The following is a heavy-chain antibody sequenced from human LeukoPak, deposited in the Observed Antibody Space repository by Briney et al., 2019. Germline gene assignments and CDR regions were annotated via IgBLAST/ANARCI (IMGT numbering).Heavy chain of an antibody. V-gene: IGHV3-23*01. D-gene: IGHD6-13*01. Sequence: GGSLRLSCAASGFTFSSYAMSWVRQAPGKGLEWVSAISGSGGSTYYADSVKGRFTISRDNSKNTLYLQMNSLRAEDTAVYYCARVRASSSWYVGYYFDYWGQGTLVTVSS. CDR2: ISGSGGST. J-gene: IGHJ4*02. CDR3: ARVRASSSWYVGYYFDY. CDR1: GFTFSSYA.